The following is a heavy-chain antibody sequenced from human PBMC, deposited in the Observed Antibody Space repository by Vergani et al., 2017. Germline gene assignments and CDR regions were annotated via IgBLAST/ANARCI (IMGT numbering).Heavy chain of an antibody. V-gene: IGHV3-30*02. Sequence: QVQLVESGGGVVQPGESLRLSCAASGFTFNSYGMHWIRQAPGKGLEWVASIRSDESRRYYGDSMEGPFTISRDNSKNTLYLQMKSLRPEDTAVYYCAKEGGGYCSGGTCYPEYWGQGTLVIGSS. J-gene: IGHJ4*02. CDR2: IRSDESRR. CDR3: AKEGGGYCSGGTCYPEY. CDR1: GFTFNSYG. D-gene: IGHD2-15*01.